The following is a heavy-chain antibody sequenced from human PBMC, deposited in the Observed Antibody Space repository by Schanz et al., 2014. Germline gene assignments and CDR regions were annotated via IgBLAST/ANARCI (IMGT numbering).Heavy chain of an antibody. D-gene: IGHD3-10*01. CDR2: ISGTGGDDT. V-gene: IGHV3-23*01. J-gene: IGHJ3*02. CDR1: GFNFNNFA. Sequence: EVQLLESGGGLVQPGGSLRLSCAASGFNFNNFAMTWVRQAPGKGLLWVSSISGTGGDDTYYADSVKGRFTISRDNSKNTLYLQMNSLRAEDTAVYYCAKGRFGELSAFDIWGQGTMVTVSS. CDR3: AKGRFGELSAFDI.